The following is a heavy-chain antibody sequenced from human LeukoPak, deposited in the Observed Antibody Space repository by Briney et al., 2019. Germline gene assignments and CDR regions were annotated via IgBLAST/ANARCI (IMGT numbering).Heavy chain of an antibody. Sequence: GGSLRLSCAASGFTFSSYSMNWVRQAPGKGLEWVSYISSSSSTIYYADSVKGRFTISRDNAKNSLYLQMNSLRAEDTAVYYCARDDYGSIFDYWGQGTLVTVSS. D-gene: IGHD4-17*01. CDR3: ARDDYGSIFDY. CDR1: GFTFSSYS. J-gene: IGHJ4*02. CDR2: ISSSSSTI. V-gene: IGHV3-48*04.